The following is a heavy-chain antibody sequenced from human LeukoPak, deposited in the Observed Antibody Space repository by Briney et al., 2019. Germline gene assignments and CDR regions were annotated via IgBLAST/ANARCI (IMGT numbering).Heavy chain of an antibody. CDR2: IYHSGST. J-gene: IGHJ4*02. Sequence: SETLSLTCTVSGGSISSGGYYWSWIRQPPGKGLEWIGYIYHSGSTYYNPSLKSRVTISVDRSKNQFSLQLSSVTAADTAVYYCASSPPYTYGDYGRCLGYWGQGTLVTVSS. CDR3: ASSPPYTYGDYGRCLGY. D-gene: IGHD4-17*01. CDR1: GGSISSGGYY. V-gene: IGHV4-30-2*02.